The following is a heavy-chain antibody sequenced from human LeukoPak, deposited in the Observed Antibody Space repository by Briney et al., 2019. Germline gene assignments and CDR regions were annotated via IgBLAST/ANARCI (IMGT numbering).Heavy chain of an antibody. V-gene: IGHV1-69*13. CDR2: IIPIFGTA. CDR3: AREATGYSSSWYFEH. J-gene: IGHJ4*02. Sequence: ASVKVSCKASGGTFSSYAISWVRQAPGQGLEWMGGIIPIFGTANYAQKFQGRVTITADESTSTAYMELSSLRSEDTAVYYCAREATGYSSSWYFEHWGQGTLVTVSP. D-gene: IGHD6-13*01. CDR1: GGTFSSYA.